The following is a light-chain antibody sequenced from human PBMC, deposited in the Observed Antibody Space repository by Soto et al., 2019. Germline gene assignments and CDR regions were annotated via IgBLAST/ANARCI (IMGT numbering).Light chain of an antibody. V-gene: IGLV1-51*01. CDR3: GTWDSSLSAYV. CDR1: STDVGAYNY. Sequence: QSALTQPPSASGSPGQSVTICCTGTSTDVGAYNYVSWYQQRPGKAPKLLIYDNNKRPSGIPDRFSGSKSGTSATLGITGLQTGDEADYYCGTWDSSLSAYVFGTGTKVTVL. J-gene: IGLJ1*01. CDR2: DNN.